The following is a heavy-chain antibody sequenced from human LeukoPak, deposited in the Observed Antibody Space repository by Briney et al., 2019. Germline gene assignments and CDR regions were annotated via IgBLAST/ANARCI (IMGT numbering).Heavy chain of an antibody. J-gene: IGHJ4*02. CDR3: ARGRSGLTDRYFDF. D-gene: IGHD6-19*01. CDR2: INSDGSST. CDR1: GFTFSSYW. Sequence: GGSLRLSCAASGFTFSSYWMHWVRQAPGKGLVWGSRINSDGSSTSYADSVKGRFTISRDNAKNTLYLQMNSLRAEDTAVYYCARGRSGLTDRYFDFWGQGALVTVSS. V-gene: IGHV3-74*01.